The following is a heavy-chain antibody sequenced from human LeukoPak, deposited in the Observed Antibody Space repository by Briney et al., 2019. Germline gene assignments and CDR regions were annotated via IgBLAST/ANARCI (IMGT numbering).Heavy chain of an antibody. V-gene: IGHV3-53*01. CDR1: GFTVSSNY. J-gene: IGHJ4*02. D-gene: IGHD3-10*01. CDR3: ARRHYGSGSYHTIDY. CDR2: IYSGGST. Sequence: GGSLRLSCAASGFTVSSNYMSWVRQAPGKGLEWVSVIYSGGSTYYADSVKGRFTISRDSSKNTLYLQMNSLRAEDTAVYYCARRHYGSGSYHTIDYWGQGTLVTVSS.